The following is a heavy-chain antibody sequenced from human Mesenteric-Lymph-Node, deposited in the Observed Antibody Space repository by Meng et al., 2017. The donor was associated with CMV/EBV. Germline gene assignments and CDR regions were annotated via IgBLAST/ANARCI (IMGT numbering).Heavy chain of an antibody. Sequence: GESPKISCAASGFPFSNYQIHWVRQAPGKGLEWVAVISHDATNEYYAASVTGRFTISRDNSKNTVYLQMNSLRPEDTAVYYCARGPHYYYDFWSGYCDYWGQGALVTVSS. CDR2: ISHDATNE. CDR1: GFPFSNYQ. V-gene: IGHV3-30*14. CDR3: ARGPHYYYDFWSGYCDY. D-gene: IGHD3-3*01. J-gene: IGHJ4*02.